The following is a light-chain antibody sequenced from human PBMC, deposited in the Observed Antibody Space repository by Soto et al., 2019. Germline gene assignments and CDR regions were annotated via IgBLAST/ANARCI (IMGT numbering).Light chain of an antibody. V-gene: IGKV1-9*01. J-gene: IGKJ1*01. CDR1: QGISSY. CDR2: AAS. Sequence: IQLTQSPSSLSASVGDRVTITCRASQGISSYLAWYQQKPGKAPKLLIYAASTLQSGVPSRFSGSGSGTDFTLTISSLQPEDFATYYCHQLNSYPPWTFGQGTKVEIK. CDR3: HQLNSYPPWT.